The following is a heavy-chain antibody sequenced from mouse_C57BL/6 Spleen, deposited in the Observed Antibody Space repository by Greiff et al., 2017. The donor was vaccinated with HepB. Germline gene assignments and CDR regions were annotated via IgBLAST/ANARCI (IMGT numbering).Heavy chain of an antibody. V-gene: IGHV5-17*01. CDR2: ISSGSSTI. CDR1: GFTFSDYG. CDR3: ARPEDYDAMDY. J-gene: IGHJ4*01. Sequence: VQLKESGGGLVKPGGSLKLSCAASGFTFSDYGMHWVRQAPEKGLEWVAYISSGSSTIYYADTVKGRFTISRDNAKNTLFLQMTSLRTEDTAMYYYARPEDYDAMDYWGQGTSVTVSS.